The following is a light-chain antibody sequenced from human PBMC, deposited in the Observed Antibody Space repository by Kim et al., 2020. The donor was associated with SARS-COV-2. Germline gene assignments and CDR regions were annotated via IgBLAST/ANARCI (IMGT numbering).Light chain of an antibody. V-gene: IGLV3-19*01. CDR2: GKN. Sequence: WGQTVRMTCHGDSLRSYYASGYQQKAGQAPVVVIYGKNNRPSGIPDRFSGSRSGNTASLTITGAQAEDEADYYCNSRDSTTNHLVFGGGTKVTVL. CDR1: SLRSYY. CDR3: NSRDSTTNHLV. J-gene: IGLJ2*01.